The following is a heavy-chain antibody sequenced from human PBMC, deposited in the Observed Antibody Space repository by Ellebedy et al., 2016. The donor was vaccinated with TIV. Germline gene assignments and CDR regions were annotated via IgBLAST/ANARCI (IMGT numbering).Heavy chain of an antibody. D-gene: IGHD4/OR15-4a*01. CDR3: ARDLGYMVLIDNGFDI. V-gene: IGHV1-18*04. Sequence: ASVKVSXXASGYTFTGYYIQWMRQAPGQGLEWMGWISVYNGKTNYAQKVQGRVTMTTDTSTNTAYMELRSLRSDDTAVYYCARDLGYMVLIDNGFDIWGQGTMVTVSS. J-gene: IGHJ3*02. CDR1: GYTFTGYY. CDR2: ISVYNGKT.